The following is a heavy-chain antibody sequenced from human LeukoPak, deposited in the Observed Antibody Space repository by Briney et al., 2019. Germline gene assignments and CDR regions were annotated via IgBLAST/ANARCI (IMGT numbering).Heavy chain of an antibody. CDR1: GGSFSGYY. V-gene: IGHV4-34*01. J-gene: IGHJ4*02. CDR2: INHSGST. CDR3: ARSQRWLPTWGF. Sequence: PSETLSLTCAVYGGSFSGYYWSWIRQPPGKGLEWIGEINHSGSTNYNPSLKSRVTISVDTSKNQFSLKLSSVTAADTAVYYCARSQRWLPTWGFWGQGTLVTVSS. D-gene: IGHD5-24*01.